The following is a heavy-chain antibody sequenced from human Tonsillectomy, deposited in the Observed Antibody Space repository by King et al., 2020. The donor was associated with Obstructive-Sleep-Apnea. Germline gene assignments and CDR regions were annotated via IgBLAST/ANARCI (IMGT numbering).Heavy chain of an antibody. Sequence: VQLQESGPGLVKPSETLSLTCNVSGYSINSGYYWGWIRQPPWKGLEWIGIIYHSGSPHYNPSLKSRLTISVDTSKNQFSLKLRSVTAADTAGYYCARADGYNFGQHSYFDYWGQGTLVTVSS. CDR3: ARADGYNFGQHSYFDY. CDR1: GYSINSGYY. J-gene: IGHJ4*02. CDR2: IYHSGSP. D-gene: IGHD5-24*01. V-gene: IGHV4-38-2*02.